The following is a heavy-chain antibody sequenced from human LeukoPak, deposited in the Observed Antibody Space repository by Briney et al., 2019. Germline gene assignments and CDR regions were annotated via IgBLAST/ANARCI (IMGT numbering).Heavy chain of an antibody. J-gene: IGHJ4*02. Sequence: SETLSLTCAVYGGSFSGYYWSWIRQPPGKGLEWIGEINHSGSTNYNPSLKSRVTISVDTSKNQFSLKLSSVTAADTAVYYCARGPGDWDDYWGQGTLVTVSS. CDR2: INHSGST. V-gene: IGHV4-34*01. CDR3: ARGPGDWDDY. CDR1: GGSFSGYY. D-gene: IGHD2-21*02.